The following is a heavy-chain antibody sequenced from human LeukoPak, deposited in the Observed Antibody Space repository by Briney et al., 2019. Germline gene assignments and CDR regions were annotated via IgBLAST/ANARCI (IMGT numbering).Heavy chain of an antibody. CDR1: GGSISSYY. CDR3: ARVVWDGSGWFFDY. J-gene: IGHJ4*02. CDR2: IYYSGST. V-gene: IGHV4-59*12. D-gene: IGHD6-19*01. Sequence: SETLSLTCTVSGGSISSYYWSWIRQPPGKGLEWIGYIYYSGSTNYNPSLKSRVTMSVDTSKNQFSLKLSSVTAADTAVYYCARVVWDGSGWFFDYWGQGTLVTVSS.